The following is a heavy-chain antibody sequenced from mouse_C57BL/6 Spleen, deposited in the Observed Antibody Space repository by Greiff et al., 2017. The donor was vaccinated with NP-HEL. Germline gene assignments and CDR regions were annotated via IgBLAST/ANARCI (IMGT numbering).Heavy chain of an antibody. CDR1: GYTFTSYW. CDR2: IYPSDSET. Sequence: QVQLQQPGAELVRPGSSVKLSCKASGYTFTSYWMDWVKQRPGQGLEWIGNIYPSDSETHYNQKFKDKATLTVDKSSSTAYMQLSSLTSEDSAVYYCAREDSNPAWFAYWGQGTLVTVSA. D-gene: IGHD2-5*01. J-gene: IGHJ3*01. V-gene: IGHV1-61*01. CDR3: AREDSNPAWFAY.